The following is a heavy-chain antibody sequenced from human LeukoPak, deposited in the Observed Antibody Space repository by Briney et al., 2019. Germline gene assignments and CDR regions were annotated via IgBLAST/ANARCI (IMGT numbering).Heavy chain of an antibody. J-gene: IGHJ3*02. CDR2: INPSSGGT. Sequence: GASVKVSCKASGYTFTRHYMNWVRQAPGQGLEWMGKINPSSGGTGYAQKFQGRVTMTRDTSTSTVYMGLTSLRSEDTAVYYCARDGLYCTNGVCSSDIWGQGTLVTVSS. V-gene: IGHV1-46*01. CDR1: GYTFTRHY. D-gene: IGHD2-8*01. CDR3: ARDGLYCTNGVCSSDI.